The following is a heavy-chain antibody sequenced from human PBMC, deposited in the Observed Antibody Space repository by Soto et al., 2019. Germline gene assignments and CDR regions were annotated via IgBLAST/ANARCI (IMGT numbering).Heavy chain of an antibody. CDR3: ARSRTLSYTDLNAWFDP. J-gene: IGHJ5*02. CDR1: GYTFTGYY. Sequence: GASVKVSCKASGYTFTGYYMHWVRQAPGQGLEWMGWINPNSGGTNYAQKFQGWVTMTRDTSISTAYMELSRLRSDDTAVYYCARSRTLSYTDLNAWFDPWGQGTLVTVSS. V-gene: IGHV1-2*04. CDR2: INPNSGGT. D-gene: IGHD2-2*02.